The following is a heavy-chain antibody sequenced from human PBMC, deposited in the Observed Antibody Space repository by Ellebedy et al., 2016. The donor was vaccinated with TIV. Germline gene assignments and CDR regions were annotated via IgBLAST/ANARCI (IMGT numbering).Heavy chain of an antibody. J-gene: IGHJ5*02. Sequence: PGGSLRLSCAASGFIFAAYAMYWVRQAPGKGLEWVSGMSWNSEIIGYADSVQGRFTISRDNAKSSLYLQMNSLRPEDTAFYYCAKGGIQGYLAQFEPWGQGTLVTVSS. CDR3: AKGGIQGYLAQFEP. D-gene: IGHD5-18*01. CDR2: MSWNSEII. V-gene: IGHV3-9*01. CDR1: GFIFAAYA.